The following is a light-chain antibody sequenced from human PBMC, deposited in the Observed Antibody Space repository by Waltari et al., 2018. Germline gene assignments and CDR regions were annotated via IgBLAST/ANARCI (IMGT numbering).Light chain of an antibody. CDR1: SSGVGNYDL. CDR3: CSYLGSNTWV. Sequence: QSALTQPASVSGSPGQSITISCTGTSSGVGNYDLVSWYQHHPGRAPKLLIYGANERPAGVSNRFSGSKSGIAASLTISGLQAEDEADYYCCSYLGSNTWVFGGGTKLTVL. J-gene: IGLJ2*01. CDR2: GAN. V-gene: IGLV2-23*01.